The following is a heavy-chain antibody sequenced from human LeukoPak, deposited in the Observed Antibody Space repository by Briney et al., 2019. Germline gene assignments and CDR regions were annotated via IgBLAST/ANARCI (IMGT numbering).Heavy chain of an antibody. D-gene: IGHD5-18*01. V-gene: IGHV1-2*02. J-gene: IGHJ4*02. CDR3: ARGTSTAMPILSY. CDR1: GYTFTGYY. Sequence: GASVKVSCKASGYTFTGYYMHWVRQAPGQGLEWMGWINPNSGGTNYAQKFQGRVTMTRDTSISTAYMELSRLRSDDTAVYYCARGTSTAMPILSYWGQGTLVTVSS. CDR2: INPNSGGT.